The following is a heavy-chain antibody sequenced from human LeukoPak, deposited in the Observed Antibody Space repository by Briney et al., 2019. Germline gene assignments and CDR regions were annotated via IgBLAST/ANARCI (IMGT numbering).Heavy chain of an antibody. D-gene: IGHD3-22*01. CDR2: IYPGDSDT. CDR1: GCSFTSYW. Sequence: KHGESLKISCKGSGCSFTSYWIGWVRQMPGKGLEWMGIIYPGDSDTRYSPSFQGQVTISADKSISTAYLQWSSLKASDTAMYYCAGTYYYDSSGPEPFDYWGQGTLVTVSS. CDR3: AGTYYYDSSGPEPFDY. J-gene: IGHJ4*02. V-gene: IGHV5-51*01.